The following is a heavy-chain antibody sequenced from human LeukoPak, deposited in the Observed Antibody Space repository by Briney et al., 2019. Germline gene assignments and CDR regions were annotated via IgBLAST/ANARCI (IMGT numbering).Heavy chain of an antibody. CDR2: ISYDGSNK. CDR3: ARDLLGMWNYFDY. V-gene: IGHV3-30-3*01. D-gene: IGHD1-14*01. CDR1: GFTFSSYA. Sequence: GGSLRLSCAASGFTFSSYAMHWVRQAPGKGLERVAVISYDGSNKYYADSVKGRFTISRDNSKNTLYLQMNSLRAEDTAVYYCARDLLGMWNYFDYWGQGTLVTVSS. J-gene: IGHJ4*02.